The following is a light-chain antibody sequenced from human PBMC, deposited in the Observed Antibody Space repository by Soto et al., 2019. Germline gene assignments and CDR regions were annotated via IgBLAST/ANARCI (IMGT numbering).Light chain of an antibody. CDR3: QRYTSYSPQYT. CDR2: DAS. Sequence: DIQMTQSPSTLSASVGDRVTITCRASQSISSWLAWYQQKPGKAPKLLIYDASSLESGVPSRFSGSGSGTEFALTIRSMQPDAFATDCGQRYTSYSPQYTFGQGTKLEI. J-gene: IGKJ2*01. CDR1: QSISSW. V-gene: IGKV1-5*01.